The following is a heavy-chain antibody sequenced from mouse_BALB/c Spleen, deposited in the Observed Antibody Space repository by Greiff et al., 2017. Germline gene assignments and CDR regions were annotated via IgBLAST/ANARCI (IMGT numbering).Heavy chain of an antibody. CDR3: AREGGGGYYLYAMDY. J-gene: IGHJ4*01. D-gene: IGHD2-3*01. CDR2: IYPYNGGT. V-gene: IGHV1S29*02. Sequence: VQLQQSGPELVKPGASVKISCKASGYTFTDYNMHWVKQSHGKSLEWIGYIYPYNGGTGYNQKFKSKATLTVDNSSSTAYMELRSLTSEDTAVYYCAREGGGGYYLYAMDYWGQGTSVTVSS. CDR1: GYTFTDYN.